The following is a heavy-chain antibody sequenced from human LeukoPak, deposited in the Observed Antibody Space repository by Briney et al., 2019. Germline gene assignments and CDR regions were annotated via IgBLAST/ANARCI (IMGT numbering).Heavy chain of an antibody. V-gene: IGHV1-69*04. CDR2: IIPILGIA. J-gene: IGHJ5*02. D-gene: IGHD3-16*02. CDR3: ARGPRLQTNSYDYVWGSYRYNWFDP. Sequence: EASVKVSCKASGGTFSSYAISWVRQAPGQGLEWMGRIIPILGIANYAQKFQGRVTITADKSTSTAYMELSSLRSEDTAVYYCARGPRLQTNSYDYVWGSYRYNWFDPWGQGTLVTVSS. CDR1: GGTFSSYA.